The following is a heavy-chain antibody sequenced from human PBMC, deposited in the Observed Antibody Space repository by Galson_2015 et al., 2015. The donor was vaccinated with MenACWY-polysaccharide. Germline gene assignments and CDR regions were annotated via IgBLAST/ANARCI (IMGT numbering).Heavy chain of an antibody. CDR3: ARSYDSSGGYFDY. Sequence: QSGAEVKKPGESLKISCTGSGYSFISYWIGWVCQMPGKGLEWMGIIYPGDSDTRYSPSFQGQVTISADKSISTAYLQWSSLKASDTAMYYCARSYDSSGGYFDYWGQGTLVTVSS. CDR2: IYPGDSDT. J-gene: IGHJ4*02. V-gene: IGHV5-51*03. D-gene: IGHD3-22*01. CDR1: GYSFISYW.